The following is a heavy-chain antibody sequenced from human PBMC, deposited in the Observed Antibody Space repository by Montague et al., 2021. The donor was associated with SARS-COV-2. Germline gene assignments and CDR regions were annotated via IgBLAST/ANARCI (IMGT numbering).Heavy chain of an antibody. Sequence: AISGDSVSSKSVAWNWIRQSPSRGLEWLGRTYYRSKWDSDYAEXVKRRLVITPDTSKNQVSLQLNSVIPEDTAVYFCASSGITLTGLDAFDIWGQGTMVTVSS. CDR3: ASSGITLTGLDAFDI. V-gene: IGHV6-1*01. CDR1: GDSVSSKSVA. CDR2: TYYRSKWDS. D-gene: IGHD3-9*01. J-gene: IGHJ3*02.